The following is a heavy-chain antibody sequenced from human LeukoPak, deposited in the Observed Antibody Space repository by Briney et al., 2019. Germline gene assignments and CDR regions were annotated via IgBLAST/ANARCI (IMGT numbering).Heavy chain of an antibody. CDR2: ISWNSGSI. CDR1: GFTFDDYA. Sequence: PGGSLRLSCAASGFTFDDYAIHWVRQAPGKGLEWVSGISWNSGSIGYADSVKGRFTISRDNAKNSLYLQMNSLRAEDTALYYCAKDSQQWLVRSAFDIWGQGTMVTVSS. CDR3: AKDSQQWLVRSAFDI. J-gene: IGHJ3*02. V-gene: IGHV3-9*01. D-gene: IGHD6-19*01.